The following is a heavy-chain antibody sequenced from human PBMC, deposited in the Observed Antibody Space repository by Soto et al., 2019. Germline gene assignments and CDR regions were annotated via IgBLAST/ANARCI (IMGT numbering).Heavy chain of an antibody. CDR1: GFNFSNYW. D-gene: IGHD2-15*01. J-gene: IGHJ3*01. V-gene: IGHV3-74*01. Sequence: GGSLRLSCAASGFNFSNYWMHWVRQGPGKGLVWLSRIDSDGSGTAYADSVKGRFTISRDNAKNTVYLQMNSLGAEDAAIYYCAREFLYCSGENCYTDAFDRWGQGTMVTVSS. CDR3: AREFLYCSGENCYTDAFDR. CDR2: IDSDGSGT.